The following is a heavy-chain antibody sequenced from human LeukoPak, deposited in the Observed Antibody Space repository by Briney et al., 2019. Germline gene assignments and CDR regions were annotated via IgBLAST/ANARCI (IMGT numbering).Heavy chain of an antibody. Sequence: PSQTLSLTCTVSGGSIGSGDYYWSWIRQPPGKGLEWIGYIYYSGSTYYNPSLKSRVTISVDTSKNQFSLKLSSVTAADTAVYYCARALTGGSGTYYYYYGMDVWGKGTTVTVSS. J-gene: IGHJ6*04. D-gene: IGHD3-10*01. CDR1: GGSIGSGDYY. CDR3: ARALTGGSGTYYYYYGMDV. V-gene: IGHV4-30-4*01. CDR2: IYYSGST.